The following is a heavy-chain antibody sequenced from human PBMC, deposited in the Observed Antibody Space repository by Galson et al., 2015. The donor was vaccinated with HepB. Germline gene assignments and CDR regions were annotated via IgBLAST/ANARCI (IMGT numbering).Heavy chain of an antibody. D-gene: IGHD4-17*01. V-gene: IGHV3-9*01. CDR3: TKGPPKTTPNYYYYYMDV. CDR2: ISWNSGSI. CDR1: GLTLDDYA. J-gene: IGHJ6*03. Sequence: SLRLSCAASGLTLDDYAMHWVRQPPGKGLEWVSGISWNSGSIGYADSVKGRFTISRDNAKNSLYLQMNSLQTEDTALYYCTKGPPKTTPNYYYYYMDVWGKGTTVTVSS.